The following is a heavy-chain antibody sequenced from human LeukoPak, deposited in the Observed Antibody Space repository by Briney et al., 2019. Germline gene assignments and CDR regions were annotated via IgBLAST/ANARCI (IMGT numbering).Heavy chain of an antibody. CDR1: GFTFNTYA. CDR3: ASWSGSSVLDY. CDR2: ITPGGSNM. J-gene: IGHJ4*02. V-gene: IGHV3-21*01. D-gene: IGHD3-3*01. Sequence: GGSLRLSCAASGFTFNTYAMAWVRQTPEKGLEWVSTITPGGSNMYYHDSVRGRFTISRDNAKNLLFLRMNSLRAEDTAVYYCASWSGSSVLDYWGQGTLVTVSS.